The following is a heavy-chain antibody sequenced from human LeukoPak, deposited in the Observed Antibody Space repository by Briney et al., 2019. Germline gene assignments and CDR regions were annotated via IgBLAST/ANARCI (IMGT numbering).Heavy chain of an antibody. CDR3: ASLWLRY. V-gene: IGHV4-34*01. J-gene: IGHJ4*02. D-gene: IGHD5-18*01. CDR1: GGSFSGYS. CDR2: INHSGST. Sequence: PSETLSLTCAVYGGSFSGYSWTWIRQPPGKGLEWIGEINHSGSTNYNPSLKSRVTISVDTSKNQFSLRLSSVAAADTAVYYCASLWLRYWGQGTLVTVSS.